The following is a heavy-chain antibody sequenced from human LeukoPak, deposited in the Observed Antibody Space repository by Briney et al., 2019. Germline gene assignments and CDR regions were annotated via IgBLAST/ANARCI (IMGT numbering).Heavy chain of an antibody. CDR3: ARGTGLYDYVWGRDYYYYGMDV. V-gene: IGHV1-2*02. D-gene: IGHD3-16*01. CDR2: INPSSGGT. J-gene: IGHJ6*02. CDR1: GYTFTGYY. Sequence: ASVKVSCKASGYTFTGYYMHWVRQAPGQGLEWMGWINPSSGGTNYAQKFQGRVTMTRDTSISTAYMELSRLRSDDTAVYYCARGTGLYDYVWGRDYYYYGMDVWGQGTTVTVSS.